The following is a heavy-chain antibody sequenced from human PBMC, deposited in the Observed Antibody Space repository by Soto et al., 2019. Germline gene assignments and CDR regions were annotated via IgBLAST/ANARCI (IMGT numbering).Heavy chain of an antibody. D-gene: IGHD5-12*01. J-gene: IGHJ6*02. V-gene: IGHV4-61*01. Sequence: PSETLSLTCTVSGGSVSSGSFYWSWIRRPPGKGLEWIGYFYDSGSTNYNPSLRSRVTMSVVTSKNQFSLKLSSVTAADTAVYYCAASAPQATNYYYAMDVWDQGTTVTVSS. CDR2: FYDSGST. CDR1: GGSVSSGSFY. CDR3: AASAPQATNYYYAMDV.